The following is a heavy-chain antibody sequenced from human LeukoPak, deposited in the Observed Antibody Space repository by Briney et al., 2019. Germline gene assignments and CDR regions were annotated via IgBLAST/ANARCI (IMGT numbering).Heavy chain of an antibody. J-gene: IGHJ4*02. V-gene: IGHV4-30-4*01. D-gene: IGHD4-17*01. Sequence: ASQTLSLTCTVSGGSISSGDYYWRWIRQPPGKGLEWIGYIYYSGSTYYNPSRKSRVTISVDTSKNQFSLKLSSVTAADTAVYYCARDYDYGAFDYWGQGTLVTVSS. CDR1: GGSISSGDYY. CDR2: IYYSGST. CDR3: ARDYDYGAFDY.